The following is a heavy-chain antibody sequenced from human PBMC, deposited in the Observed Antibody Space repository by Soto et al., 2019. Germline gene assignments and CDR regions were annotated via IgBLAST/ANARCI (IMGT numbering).Heavy chain of an antibody. CDR2: TSNSGNSV. CDR1: GFTFNDFF. Sequence: QVQLVESGGDLVKPGGSLRLSCAASGFTFNDFFMTWIRQAPGRGPEWVASTSNSGNSVYYADSVKGRFTVSRDNAKNTLTLQMTDLRVDDTAVYYCARNTFNWFDPWGQGTLVTVSS. J-gene: IGHJ5*02. V-gene: IGHV3-11*01. CDR3: ARNTFNWFDP.